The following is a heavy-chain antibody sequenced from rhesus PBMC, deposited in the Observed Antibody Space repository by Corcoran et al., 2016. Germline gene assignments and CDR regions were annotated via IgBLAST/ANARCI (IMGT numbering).Heavy chain of an antibody. J-gene: IGHJ1*01. Sequence: VQLVQSGAEIKPPGASVKLSCSASVYPFTRYSIPWLRHPPGQGLEWIGLISPYKGNKGNAQRFQGRVALTSDTATGTGYMELSSLKAEDTAVYYCATETSSSEYLEFWGQGALVTVSS. CDR1: VYPFTRYS. CDR3: ATETSSSEYLEF. CDR2: ISPYKGNK. V-gene: IGHV1-180*01.